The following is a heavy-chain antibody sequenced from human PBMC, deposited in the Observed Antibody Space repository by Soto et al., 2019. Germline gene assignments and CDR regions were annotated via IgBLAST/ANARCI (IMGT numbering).Heavy chain of an antibody. D-gene: IGHD1-20*01. V-gene: IGHV1-46*01. CDR3: AREGLNSSLTNYYGMDV. J-gene: IGHJ6*02. Sequence: QVQLVQSGAEVKKPGASVKVSCKASGYTFTSYYMHWVRQAPGQGLEWMGIINPSGGSTSYAQKFQGRVTMTRDTSTSTVYMELSSLRSEDTAVYYCAREGLNSSLTNYYGMDVWGQGTTVTVSS. CDR1: GYTFTSYY. CDR2: INPSGGST.